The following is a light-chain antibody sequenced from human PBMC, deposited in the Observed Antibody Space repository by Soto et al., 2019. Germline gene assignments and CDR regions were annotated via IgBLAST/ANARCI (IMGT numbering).Light chain of an antibody. CDR2: GAS. CDR1: QTVSTN. CDR3: QQYHRWPPFT. V-gene: IGKV3-15*01. Sequence: EIVMTQSPATLSMSPGERVSISCRASQTVSTNLAWYQQKPGQAPRLLIYGASTRAIGVAARFSGSGSGIEFTLTITSLQSEDFAVYYCQQYHRWPPFTLGGGTVVEI. J-gene: IGKJ4*01.